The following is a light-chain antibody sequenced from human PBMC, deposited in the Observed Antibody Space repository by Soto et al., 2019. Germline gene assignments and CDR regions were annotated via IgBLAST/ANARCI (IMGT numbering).Light chain of an antibody. J-gene: IGLJ3*02. CDR1: DSNIGSNG. Sequence: QSVLTQPPSASGTPGQRVTISCSGSDSNIGSNGVNWYQHLPGMAPKLLTHSNDHRPSGVADRFSGSKPGTSAALAISGLQSEDEADYYCAAWDDILNSWVFGGGTQLTVL. CDR2: SND. V-gene: IGLV1-44*01. CDR3: AAWDDILNSWV.